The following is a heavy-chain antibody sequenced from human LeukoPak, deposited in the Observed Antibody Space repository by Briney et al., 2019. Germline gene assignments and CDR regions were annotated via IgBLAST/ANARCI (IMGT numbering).Heavy chain of an antibody. V-gene: IGHV1-2*02. CDR2: INPNSGGT. CDR1: GGTFSSYA. J-gene: IGHJ6*03. Sequence: GASVKVSCKASGGTFSSYAISWVRQAPGQGLEWMGWINPNSGGTNYAQKFQGRVTMTRDTSISTAYMELSRLRSDDTAVYYCARDHEPMGAYYYYMDVWGKGTTVTISS. CDR3: ARDHEPMGAYYYYMDV. D-gene: IGHD3-10*01.